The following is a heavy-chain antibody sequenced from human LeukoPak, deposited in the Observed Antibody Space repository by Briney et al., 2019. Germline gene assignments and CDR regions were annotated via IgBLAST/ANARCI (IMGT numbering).Heavy chain of an antibody. CDR1: GGSISSGSYY. D-gene: IGHD3-22*01. CDR3: ARDAGGDYDSSGYYYGFDY. Sequence: SQTLSLTCTVSGGSISSGSYYWSWIRQPAGKGLEWIGRIYTSGSTNYNPSLKSRVTISVDTSKNQFSLKLSSVTAADTAVYYCARDAGGDYDSSGYYYGFDYWGQGTLVTVSS. V-gene: IGHV4-61*02. CDR2: IYTSGST. J-gene: IGHJ4*02.